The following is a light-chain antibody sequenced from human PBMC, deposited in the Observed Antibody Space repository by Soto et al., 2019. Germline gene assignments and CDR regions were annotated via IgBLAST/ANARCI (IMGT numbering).Light chain of an antibody. CDR1: SSDVGGYKY. J-gene: IGLJ1*01. CDR2: DVI. V-gene: IGLV2-11*01. Sequence: QSALTQPRSVSGSPGQSVTISCTGTSSDVGGYKYVSWYQQHPGKAPKLLIYDVIKRPSGVPDRFSGSKSGSTASLTISGLQAEDEADYYCCSYAGNFIYVFGTGTKVP. CDR3: CSYAGNFIYV.